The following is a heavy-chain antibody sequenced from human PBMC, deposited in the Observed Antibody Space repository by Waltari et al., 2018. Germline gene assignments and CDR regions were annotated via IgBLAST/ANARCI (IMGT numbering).Heavy chain of an antibody. Sequence: QVQLQESGPGLVKPSQTLSLTCTVSGGSISSGGYYWSWIRQHPGKGLEWIGYIYHSGSTYSNPSLMSRVTISVDRSKNQFSLKLSSVTAADTAVYYCARQVVVIKAFDIWGQGTMVTVSS. D-gene: IGHD3-22*01. J-gene: IGHJ3*02. CDR1: GGSISSGGYY. CDR2: IYHSGST. CDR3: ARQVVVIKAFDI. V-gene: IGHV4-31*03.